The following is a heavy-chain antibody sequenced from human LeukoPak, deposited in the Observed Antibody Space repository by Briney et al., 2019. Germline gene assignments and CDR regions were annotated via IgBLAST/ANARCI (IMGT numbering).Heavy chain of an antibody. V-gene: IGHV3-23*01. CDR2: ISGSGGST. Sequence: GRSLRLSCAASGFTFSSYAMSWVRQAPGKGLEWVSAISGSGGSTYYADSVKGRFTISRDNSKNTLYLQMNSLRAEDTAVYYCANWRGGSYSDYYYGMDVWGQGTTVTVSS. CDR1: GFTFSSYA. J-gene: IGHJ6*02. D-gene: IGHD1-26*01. CDR3: ANWRGGSYSDYYYGMDV.